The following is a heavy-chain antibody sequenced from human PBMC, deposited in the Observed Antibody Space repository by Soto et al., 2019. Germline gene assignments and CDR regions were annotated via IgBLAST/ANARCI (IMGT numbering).Heavy chain of an antibody. V-gene: IGHV3-30*18. D-gene: IGHD1-26*01. CDR2: ISYDGSNK. CDR3: AKDVVVGATTGLGDYYYYYGMDV. J-gene: IGHJ6*02. CDR1: GFTFSSYG. Sequence: QVQLVESGGGVVQPGRSLTLFCAASGFTFSSYGMHWVRQAPGKGLEWVAVISYDGSNKYYADSVKGRFTISRDNSKNTLYLQMNSLRAEDTAVYYCAKDVVVGATTGLGDYYYYYGMDVWGQGTTVTVSS.